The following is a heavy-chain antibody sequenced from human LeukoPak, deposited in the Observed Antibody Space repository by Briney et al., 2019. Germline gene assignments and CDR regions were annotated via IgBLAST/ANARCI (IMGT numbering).Heavy chain of an antibody. D-gene: IGHD6-19*01. V-gene: IGHV4-4*07. J-gene: IGHJ4*02. CDR2: IYTSGST. CDR3: ARGHSGGEQWLVLSYFDY. CDR1: GGSISSYY. Sequence: SETLSLTCTVSGGSISSYYWSWIRQPAGKGLEWIGRIYTSGSTNYNPSLKSRVTMSVDTSKNQFSLKLSSVTAADTAVYYCARGHSGGEQWLVLSYFDYWGQGTLVTVSS.